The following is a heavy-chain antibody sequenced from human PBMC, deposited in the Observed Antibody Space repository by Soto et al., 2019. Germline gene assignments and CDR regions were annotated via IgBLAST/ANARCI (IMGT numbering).Heavy chain of an antibody. V-gene: IGHV5-10-1*01. CDR1: GYSFTSYW. CDR2: IDPSDSYT. Sequence: GESLKISCKGSGYSFTSYWISWVRQMPGKGLEWMGRIDPSDSYTNYSPSFQGHVTISADKSISTAYLQWSSLKASDTAMYYCARHERSRIKIFGDLGYYGMDVWGQGTTVTVSS. J-gene: IGHJ6*02. D-gene: IGHD3-3*01. CDR3: ARHERSRIKIFGDLGYYGMDV.